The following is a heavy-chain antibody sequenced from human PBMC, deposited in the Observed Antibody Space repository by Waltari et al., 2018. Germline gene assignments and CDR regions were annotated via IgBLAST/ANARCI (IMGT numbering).Heavy chain of an antibody. J-gene: IGHJ6*03. CDR2: IWYDGSNK. D-gene: IGHD2-15*01. CDR1: GFTFSSYG. Sequence: QVQLVESGGGVVQPGRSLRLSCAASGFTFSSYGMHWVRQAPGKGLEWVAVIWYDGSNKYYADSVKGRFTISRDNSKNTLYLQMNSLRAEDTAVYYCAKGRVKGRDYYYMDVWGKGTTVTVSS. V-gene: IGHV3-33*06. CDR3: AKGRVKGRDYYYMDV.